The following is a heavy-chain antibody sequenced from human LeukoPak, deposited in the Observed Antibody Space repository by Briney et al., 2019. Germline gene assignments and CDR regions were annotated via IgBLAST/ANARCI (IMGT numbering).Heavy chain of an antibody. CDR1: GLTFSSYA. Sequence: PGGSLRLSCAASGLTFSSYAMSWVRQAPGKGLEWVSAISGSGGSTYYADSVKGRFTISRDNSKNTLYLQMNSLRAEDTAVYYCAKDSRVGGSGSYYLMDVWGQGTTVTVSS. J-gene: IGHJ6*02. CDR3: AKDSRVGGSGSYYLMDV. CDR2: ISGSGGST. D-gene: IGHD3-10*01. V-gene: IGHV3-23*01.